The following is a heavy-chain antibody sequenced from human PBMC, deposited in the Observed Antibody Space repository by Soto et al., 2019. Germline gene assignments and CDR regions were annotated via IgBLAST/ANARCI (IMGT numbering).Heavy chain of an antibody. CDR2: IYYSGST. Sequence: QVQLQESGPGLVKPSETLSLTCTVSGGSISSYYWSWIRQPPGKGLEWIGYIYYSGSTNYNPSLKSRVTISVDTSKNQFSLKLSSVTAADTAVYYCATAGSGWEPRYYFDYWGQGTLVTVSS. D-gene: IGHD6-19*01. J-gene: IGHJ4*02. CDR1: GGSISSYY. V-gene: IGHV4-59*01. CDR3: ATAGSGWEPRYYFDY.